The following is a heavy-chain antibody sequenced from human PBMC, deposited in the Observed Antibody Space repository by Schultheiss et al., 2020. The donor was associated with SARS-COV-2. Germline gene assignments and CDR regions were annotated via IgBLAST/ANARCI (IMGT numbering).Heavy chain of an antibody. CDR3: TTDDSYGGGRDY. Sequence: GGSLRLSCAASGFTFSNAWMSWVRQAPGKGLEWVGRIKSKTDGGTTDYAAPVKGRCTISRDDSKNTLYLQMNSLKTEDTAVYYCTTDDSYGGGRDYWGQGTLVTVSS. CDR1: GFTFSNAW. CDR2: IKSKTDGGTT. J-gene: IGHJ4*02. V-gene: IGHV3-15*01. D-gene: IGHD5-18*01.